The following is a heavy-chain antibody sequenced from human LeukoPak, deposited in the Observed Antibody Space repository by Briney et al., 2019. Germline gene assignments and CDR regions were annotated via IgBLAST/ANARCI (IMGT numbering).Heavy chain of an antibody. CDR1: GYHHTQYR. D-gene: IGHD2-2*01. CDR3: ARRYCSSFACFSPLDY. V-gene: IGHV5-51*01. CDR2: NYPSDSTT. Sequence: GESPKILCKGAGYHHTQYRIGWVPQMPGEGPEGMGHNYPSDSTTRYSPSFQGQVTISADKSFSTAYLQWSSLKASDTGMYYCARRYCSSFACFSPLDYWGQGTLVTVSS. J-gene: IGHJ4*02.